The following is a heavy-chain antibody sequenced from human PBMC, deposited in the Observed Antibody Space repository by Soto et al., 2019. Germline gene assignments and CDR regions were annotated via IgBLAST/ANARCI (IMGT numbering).Heavy chain of an antibody. CDR2: IYDTGSTS. J-gene: IGHJ6*02. CDR3: VSSAFGESLSPPNYNYYYAFDV. CDR1: GASVTRSRYY. V-gene: IGHV4-39*01. Sequence: SLTCTVSGASVTRSRYYWGWVRQPPAKGPECIGKIYDTGSTSYYNPSLKSRVTMSVDPSKIRFSLNLGSVAAADTALYFCVSSAFGESLSPPNYNYYYAFDVWGQGTAVPVSS. D-gene: IGHD3-10*01.